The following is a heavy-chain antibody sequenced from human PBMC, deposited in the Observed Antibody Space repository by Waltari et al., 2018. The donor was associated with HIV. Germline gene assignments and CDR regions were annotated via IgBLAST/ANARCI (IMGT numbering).Heavy chain of an antibody. CDR3: ARGVEGYCTSTSCYLLY. D-gene: IGHD2-2*01. CDR2: IYSGGST. Sequence: DVQLVETGGGLIQPGGSLRLSCAASGFTVSSNYMSWVRQAPGKGLGFVSVIYSGGSTYYADSVRGRFTISRDNSKNTLYLQMNSLTAEDTAVYYCARGVEGYCTSTSCYLLYWGQGTLVAVSS. J-gene: IGHJ4*02. CDR1: GFTVSSNY. V-gene: IGHV3-53*02.